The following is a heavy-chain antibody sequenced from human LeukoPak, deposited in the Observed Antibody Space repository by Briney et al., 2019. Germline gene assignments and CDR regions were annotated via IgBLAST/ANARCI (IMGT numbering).Heavy chain of an antibody. CDR1: GFTVSSNY. D-gene: IGHD2-15*01. CDR3: ALIPGSGY. Sequence: GGSLRLSCAASGFTVSSNYMTWVRQAPGKGLEWVSVIYGGGSTYYADSVKGRFTISRDSSKNTLFLLMSSLRADDTAVYYCALIPGSGYWGQGTVVTVSS. CDR2: IYGGGST. J-gene: IGHJ4*02. V-gene: IGHV3-66*01.